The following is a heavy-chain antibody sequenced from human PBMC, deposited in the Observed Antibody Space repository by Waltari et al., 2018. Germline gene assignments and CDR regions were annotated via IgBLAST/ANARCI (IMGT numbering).Heavy chain of an antibody. CDR3: AKPYNSGYNYFDY. CDR1: GFTFSSYG. D-gene: IGHD6-19*01. CDR2: ISYDGSNK. Sequence: QVQLVESGGGVVQPGRSLRLSCAASGFTFSSYGMHWVRQAPGKGLEWVAFISYDGSNKYYADSVKGRFTISRDNSKNTLYLQMNSLRAEDTAVYYCAKPYNSGYNYFDYWGQGTLVTVSS. V-gene: IGHV3-30*18. J-gene: IGHJ4*02.